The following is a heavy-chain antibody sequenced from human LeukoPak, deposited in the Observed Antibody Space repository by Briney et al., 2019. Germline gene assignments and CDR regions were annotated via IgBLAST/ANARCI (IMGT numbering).Heavy chain of an antibody. V-gene: IGHV1-18*01. Sequence: GASVKVSCKASGYTFTSYGISWVRQAPGQGLEWMGWISGYNGNTNYVQRFKGRVTMTTDISTSTVYMELRSLRSDDTAVYYCARDLRTVVHEYWGQGTLVSVSS. CDR2: ISGYNGNT. J-gene: IGHJ4*02. D-gene: IGHD4-23*01. CDR3: ARDLRTVVHEY. CDR1: GYTFTSYG.